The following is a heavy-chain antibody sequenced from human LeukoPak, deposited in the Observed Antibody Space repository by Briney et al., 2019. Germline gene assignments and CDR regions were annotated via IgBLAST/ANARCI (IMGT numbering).Heavy chain of an antibody. D-gene: IGHD4-17*01. CDR3: AEDHNDYGDFGVDWFDP. Sequence: GGSLRLSCAASGFTFDDYAMPWVRQAPGKGLEWVSGISWNSGSIGYADSVKGRFTISRDNAKNSLYLQMNSLRAEDTALYYCAEDHNDYGDFGVDWFDPWGQGTLVTVSS. J-gene: IGHJ5*02. CDR2: ISWNSGSI. CDR1: GFTFDDYA. V-gene: IGHV3-9*01.